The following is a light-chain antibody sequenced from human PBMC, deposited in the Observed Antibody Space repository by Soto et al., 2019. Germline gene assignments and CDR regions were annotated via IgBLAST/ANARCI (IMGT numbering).Light chain of an antibody. CDR1: QSISSY. J-gene: IGKJ1*01. Sequence: DIQMTQSPSSLSACVGHRVTMTFRSSQSISSYLHWYQQKPGKAPKLLIYAASNLQSGVPSRFSASGSGTDFTLTLNSLQPEDFATYYCQQGYSTPWTFGKGTKVDIK. CDR2: AAS. CDR3: QQGYSTPWT. V-gene: IGKV1-39*01.